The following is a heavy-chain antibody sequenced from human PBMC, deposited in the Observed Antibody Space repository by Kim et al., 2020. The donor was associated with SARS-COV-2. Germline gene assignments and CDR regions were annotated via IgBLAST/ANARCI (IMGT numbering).Heavy chain of an antibody. V-gene: IGHV4-59*12. Sequence: YNPSLKSLVTRSVDTSKNQFSLKLSFVTAADTAVYYCARKSGYYYYGMDVWGQGPTVTVSS. CDR3: ARKSGYYYYGMDV. D-gene: IGHD3-10*01. J-gene: IGHJ6*02.